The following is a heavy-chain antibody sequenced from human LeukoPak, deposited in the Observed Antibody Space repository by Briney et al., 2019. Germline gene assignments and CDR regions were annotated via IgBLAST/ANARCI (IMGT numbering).Heavy chain of an antibody. V-gene: IGHV1-18*01. Sequence: GGSLRLSCAASGFTFTSYGISWVRQAPGQGLEWMGWISAYNGNTNYAQKLQGRVTMTTDTSTSTAYMELRSLRSDDTAVYYCARDPEWELRGNFDYWGQGTLVTVSS. CDR2: ISAYNGNT. CDR1: GFTFTSYG. D-gene: IGHD1-26*01. J-gene: IGHJ4*02. CDR3: ARDPEWELRGNFDY.